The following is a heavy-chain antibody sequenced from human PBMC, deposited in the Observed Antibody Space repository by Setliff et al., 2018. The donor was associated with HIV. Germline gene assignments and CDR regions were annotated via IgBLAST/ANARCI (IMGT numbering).Heavy chain of an antibody. V-gene: IGHV3-7*01. J-gene: IGHJ6*03. Sequence: GSLRLSCAASGFTFSGTWMAWVRQAPGKGPEWVANIKQDGTEKHYMDPVKGRFTIPRDNADRSIYLQMNSLRVEDTAVYYCARVREGYESSGFYVYYYYYMDLWGKGTTVTVSS. CDR2: IKQDGTEK. CDR1: GFTFSGTW. CDR3: ARVREGYESSGFYVYYYYYMDL. D-gene: IGHD6-19*01.